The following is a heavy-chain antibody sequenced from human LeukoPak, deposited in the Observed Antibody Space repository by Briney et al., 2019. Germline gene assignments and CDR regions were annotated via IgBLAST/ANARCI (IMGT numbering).Heavy chain of an antibody. V-gene: IGHV3-15*01. CDR2: IKSKTDGGTT. D-gene: IGHD1-26*01. CDR3: TMHGAFTGSYSGAS. Sequence: GGSLRLSCVASGFIFSNAWMSWVRQAPGKGLEWVGRIKSKTDGGTTDYAAPVTGRFTISRDDSKNTLYLQMNSLKTEDTAIYYCTMHGAFTGSYSGASWGQGTLVTVSS. CDR1: GFIFSNAW. J-gene: IGHJ5*02.